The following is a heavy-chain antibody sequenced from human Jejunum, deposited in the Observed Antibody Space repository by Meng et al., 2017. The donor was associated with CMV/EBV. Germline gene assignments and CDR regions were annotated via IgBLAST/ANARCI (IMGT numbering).Heavy chain of an antibody. V-gene: IGHV3-20*03. CDR3: ARHPGSYYVDWFDP. Sequence: GFTFDDYAMSWVRQAPGKGLEWASGINWNGDYTGYADSVKGRFTISRDNAKNSLYLQMNSLRVEDTAFYYCARHPGSYYVDWFDPWGQGAPVTVSS. J-gene: IGHJ5*02. D-gene: IGHD1-26*01. CDR1: GFTFDDYA. CDR2: INWNGDYT.